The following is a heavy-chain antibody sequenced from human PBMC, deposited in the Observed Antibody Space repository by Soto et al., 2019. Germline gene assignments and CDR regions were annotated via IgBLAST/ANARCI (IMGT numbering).Heavy chain of an antibody. V-gene: IGHV1-69*12. Sequence: QVQLVQSGAEVKKPGSSVKVSCKASGGTFSSYAISWVRQAPGQGLEWMGGIIPIFGTANYAQKFQGRVTITADESTSTAYMELSSRRSEDTAVYYCARGVGYSYGLPYYYYGMDVWGQGTTVTVSS. CDR2: IIPIFGTA. J-gene: IGHJ6*02. CDR1: GGTFSSYA. D-gene: IGHD5-18*01. CDR3: ARGVGYSYGLPYYYYGMDV.